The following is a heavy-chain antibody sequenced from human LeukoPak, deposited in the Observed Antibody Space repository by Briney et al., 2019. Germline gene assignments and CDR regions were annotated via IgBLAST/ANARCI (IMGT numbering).Heavy chain of an antibody. CDR1: GYTFTGYY. J-gene: IGHJ3*02. V-gene: IGHV1-2*02. Sequence: ASVKVSCKASGYTFTGYYMHWVRQAPGQGLEWMGGINPKSGGTNYAQKFQGRVTMTRDTSISTAYMELSMLTSDDTAVYYCGRATYTSIWFHDAFDIWGQGTMVTVSS. CDR3: GRATYTSIWFHDAFDI. D-gene: IGHD6-13*01. CDR2: INPKSGGT.